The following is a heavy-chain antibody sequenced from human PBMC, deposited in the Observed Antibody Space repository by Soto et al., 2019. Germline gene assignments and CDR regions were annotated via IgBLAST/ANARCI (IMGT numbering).Heavy chain of an antibody. CDR3: AKDPSSAANNYYYYMDV. V-gene: IGHV3-30*18. D-gene: IGHD6-25*01. Sequence: GGSLRLSCAASGFTFSSYGMHWVRQAPGKGLEWVAVISYDGSNKYYADSVKGRFTISRDNSKNTLYLQMNSLRAEDTAVYYCAKDPSSAANNYYYYMDVWGKGTTVTVSS. CDR2: ISYDGSNK. CDR1: GFTFSSYG. J-gene: IGHJ6*03.